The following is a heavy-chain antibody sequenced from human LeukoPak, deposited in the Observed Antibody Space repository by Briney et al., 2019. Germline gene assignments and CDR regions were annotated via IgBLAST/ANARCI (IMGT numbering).Heavy chain of an antibody. CDR2: ISSSTSYI. D-gene: IGHD3-16*01. J-gene: IGHJ4*02. CDR1: GFTFSSYS. CDR3: ARAGGGAMDPFDY. V-gene: IGHV3-21*01. Sequence: GGSLRLSCAASGFTFSSYSMNWVRQAPGKGLEWVSSISSSTSYIYYADSVKGRFTISRDNAKNSLYLQMNSLRAEDTAVYYCARAGGGAMDPFDYWGQGTLVTVSS.